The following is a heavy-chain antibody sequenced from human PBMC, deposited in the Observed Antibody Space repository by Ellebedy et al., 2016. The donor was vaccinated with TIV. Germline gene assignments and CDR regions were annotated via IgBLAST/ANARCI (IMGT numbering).Heavy chain of an antibody. CDR3: ARGARIVVVPAATNWFNP. D-gene: IGHD2-2*01. Sequence: SETLSLXXAVYGGSFSGYYWSWIRQPPGKGLEWIGEINHSGSTNYNPSLKSRVTISVDTSKNQFSLKLSSVTAADTAVYYCARGARIVVVPAATNWFNPWGQGTLVTVSS. CDR2: INHSGST. V-gene: IGHV4-34*01. CDR1: GGSFSGYY. J-gene: IGHJ5*02.